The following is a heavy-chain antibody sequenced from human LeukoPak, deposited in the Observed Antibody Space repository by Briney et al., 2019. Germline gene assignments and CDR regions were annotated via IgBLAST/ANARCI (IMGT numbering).Heavy chain of an antibody. V-gene: IGHV3-33*01. CDR3: ARGYIAAAGYFDY. J-gene: IGHJ4*02. CDR1: GFTFSSYG. Sequence: GGSLRLSCVASGFTFSSYGMHWVRQAPGKGLEWVAVIWYDGSNKYYADSVKGRFTISRDNSKNTLYLQMNSLRAEDTAVYYCARGYIAAAGYFDYWGQGTLVTVSS. D-gene: IGHD6-13*01. CDR2: IWYDGSNK.